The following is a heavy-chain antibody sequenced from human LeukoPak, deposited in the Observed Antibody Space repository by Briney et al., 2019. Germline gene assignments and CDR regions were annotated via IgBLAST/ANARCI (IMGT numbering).Heavy chain of an antibody. V-gene: IGHV1-18*04. Sequence: ASVKVSCKASGYTFTGYYMHWVRQAPGQGLEWMGWISAYNGNTNYAQKLQGRVTMTTDTSTSTAYMELRSLRSDDTAVYYCARDGMTTVTKDYYYYMDVWGKGTTVTVSS. CDR2: ISAYNGNT. D-gene: IGHD4-17*01. CDR3: ARDGMTTVTKDYYYYMDV. CDR1: GYTFTGYY. J-gene: IGHJ6*03.